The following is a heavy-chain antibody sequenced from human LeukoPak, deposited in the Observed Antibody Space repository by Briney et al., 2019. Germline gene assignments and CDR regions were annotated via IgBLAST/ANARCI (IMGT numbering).Heavy chain of an antibody. CDR2: IYSGGST. D-gene: IGHD5-12*01. J-gene: IGHJ4*02. CDR3: ARGGYGGYDSDY. V-gene: IGHV3-66*01. CDR1: GFTVSSNY. Sequence: QTGGSLRLSCAASGFTVSSNYMTWVRQAPGKGLEWVSVIYSGGSTYYADSVKGRFTISRDNSKNTVYLQMNSLRAEDTAVYYCARGGYGGYDSDYWGQGTLVTVSS.